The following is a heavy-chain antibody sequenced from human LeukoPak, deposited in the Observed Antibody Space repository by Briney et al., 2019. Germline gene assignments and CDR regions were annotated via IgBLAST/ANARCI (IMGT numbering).Heavy chain of an antibody. CDR1: GFSLSTRGVG. V-gene: IGHV2-5*02. CDR2: INWDDDK. CDR3: AHRRAVSGFLEWLFDAFDI. Sequence: SGPTLVKPTQTLTLTCTFSGFSLSTRGVGVGWIRQPPGKALEWLSLINWDDDKRYSQSLKSRLTITKDTSKNQVVLTMTNIDPVDTATYYCAHRRAVSGFLEWLFDAFDIWGQGTMVTVSS. J-gene: IGHJ3*02. D-gene: IGHD3-3*01.